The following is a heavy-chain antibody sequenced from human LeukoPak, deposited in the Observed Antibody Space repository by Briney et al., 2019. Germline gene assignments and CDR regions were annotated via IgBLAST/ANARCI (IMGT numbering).Heavy chain of an antibody. CDR1: GSTFSSYA. CDR2: ISGSGGST. Sequence: PGGSLRLSCAASGSTFSSYAMSWVRQAPSKELEWVSAISGSGGSTYYADSEKGRFTISRDNSKNTLYLQMNSLRAEDTAVYYCAKDASGTPFDYWGQGTLVTVSS. J-gene: IGHJ4*02. CDR3: AKDASGTPFDY. V-gene: IGHV3-23*01. D-gene: IGHD2-2*01.